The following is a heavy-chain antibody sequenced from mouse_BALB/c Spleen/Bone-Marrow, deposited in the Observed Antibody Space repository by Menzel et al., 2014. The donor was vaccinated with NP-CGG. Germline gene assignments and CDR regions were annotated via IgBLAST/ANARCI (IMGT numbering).Heavy chain of an antibody. CDR1: GFTFTDYY. Sequence: EVKVVESGGGLVQPGGSLRLSCATSGFTFTDYYMSWVRQPPGKALEWLGFIRNKAKGYTTEYSASVRGRVTISRDNSQSILYLQMNALRAEHSATYYCARDNNPITTAYWYFDVWGAGTPVTVSS. V-gene: IGHV7-3*02. CDR3: ARDNNPITTAYWYFDV. D-gene: IGHD1-2*01. CDR2: IRNKAKGYTT. J-gene: IGHJ1*01.